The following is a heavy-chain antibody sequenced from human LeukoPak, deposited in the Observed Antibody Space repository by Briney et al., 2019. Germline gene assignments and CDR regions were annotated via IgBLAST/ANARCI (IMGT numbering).Heavy chain of an antibody. J-gene: IGHJ4*02. CDR2: ISSGNDYI. D-gene: IGHD2-2*01. V-gene: IGHV3-21*01. Sequence: GGSLRLSCAASGFTFSSYTMIWVRQAPGKGLEWVSSISSGNDYIYYADSLKGRFTISRDNPTNSLYLQMNSHTVEDTALYFCARMPAAIDYWGQGTLVTVSS. CDR3: ARMPAAIDY. CDR1: GFTFSSYT.